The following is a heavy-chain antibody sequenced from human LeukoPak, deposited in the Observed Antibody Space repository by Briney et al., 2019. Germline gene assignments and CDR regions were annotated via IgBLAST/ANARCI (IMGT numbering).Heavy chain of an antibody. D-gene: IGHD3-22*01. V-gene: IGHV5-51*01. CDR2: IYPGDSDT. J-gene: IGHJ4*02. CDR1: GYSFTSYW. Sequence: GESLKISCKGSGYSFTSYWIGWVRQTPGKGLEWMGIIYPGDSDTRYSPSFQGQVTISADKSISTAYLQWSSLKASDTAMYYCARLRTSNYYDSSGSDFDYWGQGTLVTVSS. CDR3: ARLRTSNYYDSSGSDFDY.